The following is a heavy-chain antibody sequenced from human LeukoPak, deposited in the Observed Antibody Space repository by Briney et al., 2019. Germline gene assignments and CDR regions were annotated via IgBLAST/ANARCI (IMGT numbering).Heavy chain of an antibody. CDR3: AKAHYYDSSGPFGY. CDR2: ISGSGGST. D-gene: IGHD3-22*01. CDR1: GFTFSSYA. V-gene: IGHV3-23*01. J-gene: IGHJ4*02. Sequence: GVSLRLSCAASGFTFSSYAMSWVRQAPGKGLEWVSAISGSGGSTYYADSVKGRFTTSRDNSKNTLYLQMNSLRAEDTAVYYCAKAHYYDSSGPFGYWGQGTLVTVSS.